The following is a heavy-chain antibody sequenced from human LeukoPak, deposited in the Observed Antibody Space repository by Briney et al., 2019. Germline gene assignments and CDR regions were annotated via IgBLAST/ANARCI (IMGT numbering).Heavy chain of an antibody. J-gene: IGHJ4*02. CDR3: ARDYSNYLQFDY. Sequence: SETLSLTCTVSGGSISSYYWSWIRQPPGKGLEWIGYLYYSGSTNYNPSLKSRVTISVDTSKNQFSLKLSSVTAADTAVYYCARDYSNYLQFDYWGQGTLVTVSS. CDR2: LYYSGST. V-gene: IGHV4-59*01. D-gene: IGHD4-11*01. CDR1: GGSISSYY.